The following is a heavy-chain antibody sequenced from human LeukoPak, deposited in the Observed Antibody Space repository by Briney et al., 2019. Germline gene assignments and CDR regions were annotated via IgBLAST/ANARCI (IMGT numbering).Heavy chain of an antibody. D-gene: IGHD5-24*01. CDR2: IYWSGST. CDR1: GGSFSSGDHY. CDR3: ARVTDGYPGYFDY. Sequence: SETLSLTCTVSGGSFSSGDHYWSWVRQSPGMGLEWIGYIYWSGSTYYNPSLKSRVTISRDASKRQVSLKVRSVTAADTAVYFCARVTDGYPGYFDYWGQGTLVTVSS. J-gene: IGHJ4*02. V-gene: IGHV4-30-4*01.